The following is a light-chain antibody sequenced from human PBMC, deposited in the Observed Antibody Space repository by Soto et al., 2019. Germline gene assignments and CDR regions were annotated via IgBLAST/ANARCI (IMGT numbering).Light chain of an antibody. CDR3: QQYGSSGT. J-gene: IGKJ1*01. CDR1: QSVSNNY. Sequence: EIALPQSPATLSVCPGERATLSCRASQSVSNNYLAWYQQKPGHAPRLLIYGASNTATGIPDSFSGGGSGTDFTIAIRSLEPEDFALYYCQQYGSSGTFGQGTKVDI. V-gene: IGKV3-20*01. CDR2: GAS.